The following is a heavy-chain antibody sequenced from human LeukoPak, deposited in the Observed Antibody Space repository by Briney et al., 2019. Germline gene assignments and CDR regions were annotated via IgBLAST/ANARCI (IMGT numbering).Heavy chain of an antibody. D-gene: IGHD6-19*01. CDR1: GGSISSSSYY. CDR3: AKVGYSSGWYSGWFDP. V-gene: IGHV4-39*01. Sequence: PSETLSLTCTVSGGSISSSSYYWGWIRQPPGKGLEWIGSTYYSGSTYHNPSLKSRVTISVDTSKNQFSLKLSSVTAADTAVYYCAKVGYSSGWYSGWFDPWGQGTLVTVSS. CDR2: TYYSGST. J-gene: IGHJ5*02.